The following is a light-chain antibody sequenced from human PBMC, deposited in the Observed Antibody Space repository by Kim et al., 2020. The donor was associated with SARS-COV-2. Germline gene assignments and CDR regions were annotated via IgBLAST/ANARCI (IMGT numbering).Light chain of an antibody. CDR1: SLRNYY. CDR2: CKN. CDR3: NSRDTSGHLWV. Sequence: ALGQTVRITCQGNSLRNYYADWSQQKPGQAPVVVIYCKNNRPSGIPDRFSGSSSGDTASLTITGAQAEDEAVYYCNSRDTSGHLWVFGGGTKLTVL. J-gene: IGLJ3*02. V-gene: IGLV3-19*01.